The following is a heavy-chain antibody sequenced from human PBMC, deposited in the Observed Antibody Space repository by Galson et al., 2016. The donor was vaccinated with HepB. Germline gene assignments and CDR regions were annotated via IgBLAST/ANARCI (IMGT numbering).Heavy chain of an antibody. J-gene: IGHJ3*02. CDR2: FYYTGSP. D-gene: IGHD1-14*01. CDR3: ARERYTDKYASLVFDI. Sequence: ETLSLPCTVSGGSISNYYWTWIRQPPGKGLEWIGYFYYTGSPDYNPPLKSRVTISPHTSKNQFSLNLSSVTAADTAIYYFARERYTDKYASLVFDIWGQGTMVTVSS. CDR1: GGSISNYY. V-gene: IGHV4-59*01.